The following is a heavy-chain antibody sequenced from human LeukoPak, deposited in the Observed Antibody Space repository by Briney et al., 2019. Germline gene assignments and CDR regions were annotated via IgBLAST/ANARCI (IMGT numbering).Heavy chain of an antibody. CDR1: GGSISSDY. D-gene: IGHD1-26*01. J-gene: IGHJ4*02. V-gene: IGHV4-59*01. CDR2: IYYIGST. CDR3: ARVVGATGSSDY. Sequence: PSGTLSLTCTVSGGSISSDYWSWIRQPPGKGLEWIGYIYYIGSTNYNPSLKSRITISVDTSKSHFSLKLSSVTAADTAVYYCARVVGATGSSDYWGQGTLVTVSS.